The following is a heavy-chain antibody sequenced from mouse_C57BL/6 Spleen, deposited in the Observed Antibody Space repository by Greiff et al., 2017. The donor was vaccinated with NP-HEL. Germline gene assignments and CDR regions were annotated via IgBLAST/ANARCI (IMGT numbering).Heavy chain of an antibody. CDR1: GYTFTSYW. CDR3: ARSGLLFVLLFAY. Sequence: QVQLQQPGAELVKPGASVKMSCKASGYTFTSYWITWVKQRPGQGLEWIGDIYPGSGSTNYNEKFKSKATLTVDTSSSTAYMQLSSLTSEDSAVYYCARSGLLFVLLFAYWGQGTLVTVSA. V-gene: IGHV1-55*01. D-gene: IGHD3-1*01. J-gene: IGHJ3*01. CDR2: IYPGSGST.